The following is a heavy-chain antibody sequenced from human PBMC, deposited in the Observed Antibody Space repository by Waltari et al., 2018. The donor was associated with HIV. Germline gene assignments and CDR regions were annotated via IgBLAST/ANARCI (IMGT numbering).Heavy chain of an antibody. CDR2: IYTSGST. V-gene: IGHV4-4*07. D-gene: IGHD2-2*02. Sequence: QVQLQESGPGLVKPSETLSLTCTVSGGSISSYYWSWIRQPAGKGLEWIGRIYTSGSTNYNPSLKSRVTMSVDTSKNQFSLKLSSVTAADTAVYYCARGPPVVPAAIQYYYYGMDVWGQGTTVTVSS. J-gene: IGHJ6*02. CDR3: ARGPPVVPAAIQYYYYGMDV. CDR1: GGSISSYY.